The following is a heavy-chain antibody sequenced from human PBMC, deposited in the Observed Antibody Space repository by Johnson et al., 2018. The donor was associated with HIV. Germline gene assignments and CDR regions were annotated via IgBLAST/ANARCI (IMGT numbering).Heavy chain of an antibody. V-gene: IGHV3-30*01. J-gene: IGHJ3*02. CDR2: ISSDGSNK. CDR3: AKDLELSPGTARAVGGSFDI. Sequence: QVLLVESGGVVVQPGRSLRLSCAASGFTFSDFSMHWVRQAPGKGLEWVAVISSDGSNKYYADSVKGRFTISRDNSKNTLYLQMNSLRAEDTAVYYCAKDLELSPGTARAVGGSFDIWGQGTMVTVSS. CDR1: GFTFSDFS. D-gene: IGHD6-19*01.